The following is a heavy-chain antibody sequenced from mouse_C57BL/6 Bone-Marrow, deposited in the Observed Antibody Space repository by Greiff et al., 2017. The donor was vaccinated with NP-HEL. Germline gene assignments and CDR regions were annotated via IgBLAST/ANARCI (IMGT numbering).Heavy chain of an antibody. Sequence: QVQLQQSGAELVKPGASVKLSCKASGYTFTEYTIHWVKQRSGQGLEWIGWFYPGSGSIKYNEKFKDKATLTADKSSSTVYMELSRLVSEDSAVYFCASPDGYSPWFAYWGQGTLVTVSA. J-gene: IGHJ3*01. CDR2: FYPGSGSI. CDR1: GYTFTEYT. V-gene: IGHV1-62-2*01. CDR3: ASPDGYSPWFAY. D-gene: IGHD2-3*01.